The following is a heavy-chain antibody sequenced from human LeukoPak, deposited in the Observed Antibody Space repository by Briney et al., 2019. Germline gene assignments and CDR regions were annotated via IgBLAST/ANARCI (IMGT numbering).Heavy chain of an antibody. CDR1: GFTFSSYE. Sequence: PGGSLRLSCAASGFTFSSYEMNWVRQAPGKGLEWASSISSSSSYIYYADSVKGRFTISRDNAKNALYLQMNSLSAEDTAVYYCARDLGITVAGPFLDYWGQGSLVTVSS. D-gene: IGHD6-19*01. J-gene: IGHJ4*02. CDR2: ISSSSSYI. CDR3: ARDLGITVAGPFLDY. V-gene: IGHV3-21*01.